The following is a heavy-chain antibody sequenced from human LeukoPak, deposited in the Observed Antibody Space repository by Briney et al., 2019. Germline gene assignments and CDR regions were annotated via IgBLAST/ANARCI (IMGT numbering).Heavy chain of an antibody. CDR3: ARYTTMVRGVRTFDY. CDR2: IYHSGNT. Sequence: PSETLSLTCTVSGDSLISNYWSWIRQPPGKGLEWIGYIYHSGNTNYNPSLKSRVTMSVDTSQNQFSLKLSSVTAADTAVYYCARYTTMVRGVRTFDYWGQGTLVTVSS. D-gene: IGHD3-10*01. CDR1: GDSLISNY. J-gene: IGHJ4*02. V-gene: IGHV4-59*12.